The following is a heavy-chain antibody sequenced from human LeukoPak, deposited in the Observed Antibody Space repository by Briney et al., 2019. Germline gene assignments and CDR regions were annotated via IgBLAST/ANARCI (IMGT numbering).Heavy chain of an antibody. CDR3: ARGKDDSSGYFRVVDAFDI. CDR1: GGSISSGGYY. V-gene: IGHV4-30-4*08. Sequence: KSSETLSLTCTVSGGSISSGGYYWSWIRQHPGKGLEWIGYIYYSGSTYYNPSLKSRVTISVDTSKNQFSLKLSSVTAADTAVYYCARGKDDSSGYFRVVDAFDIWGQGTMVTVSS. J-gene: IGHJ3*02. D-gene: IGHD3-22*01. CDR2: IYYSGST.